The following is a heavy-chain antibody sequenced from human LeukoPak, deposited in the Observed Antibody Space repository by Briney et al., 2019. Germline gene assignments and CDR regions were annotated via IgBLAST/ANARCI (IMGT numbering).Heavy chain of an antibody. CDR3: AKVGAEGY. D-gene: IGHD1-26*01. V-gene: IGHV3-74*01. CDR2: INSDGSST. J-gene: IGHJ4*02. Sequence: GGSLRLSCAASGFTFNTYWMYWVRQTPGKGLAWVSRINSDGSSTSYADSVRGRFTISRDNAKNTLYLQMNSLRAEDTAVYYCAKVGAEGYWGQGTLVTVSS. CDR1: GFTFNTYW.